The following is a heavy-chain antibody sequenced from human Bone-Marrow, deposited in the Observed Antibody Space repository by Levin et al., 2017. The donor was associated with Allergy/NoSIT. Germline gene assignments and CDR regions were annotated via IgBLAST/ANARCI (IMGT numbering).Heavy chain of an antibody. CDR2: ISTGSGTT. D-gene: IGHD3-22*01. V-gene: IGHV3-48*02. Sequence: GGSLRLSCTASGFTFSSYSMNWVRQAPGKGLEWVSYISTGSGTTYYADSVKGRFTISRDNAKNSLYLQMHSLRDEDTAIYYCARDRTYYYDSTGSFDFWGQGTPVTVSS. CDR1: GFTFSSYS. J-gene: IGHJ4*02. CDR3: ARDRTYYYDSTGSFDF.